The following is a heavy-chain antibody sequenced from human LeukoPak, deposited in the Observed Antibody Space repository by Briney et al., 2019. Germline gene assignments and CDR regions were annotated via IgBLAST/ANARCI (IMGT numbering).Heavy chain of an antibody. Sequence: GGSLRLSCVASGFTVSSNYMSWVRQAPGKGLEWVSVIYSGDITYYADSVKGRFTISRDNSKNTLYLQMSNLRVEDTAGYYCAKDSSSPGGYWGQGTLVTVSS. J-gene: IGHJ4*02. D-gene: IGHD6-13*01. CDR3: AKDSSSPGGY. CDR1: GFTVSSNY. CDR2: IYSGDIT. V-gene: IGHV3-53*05.